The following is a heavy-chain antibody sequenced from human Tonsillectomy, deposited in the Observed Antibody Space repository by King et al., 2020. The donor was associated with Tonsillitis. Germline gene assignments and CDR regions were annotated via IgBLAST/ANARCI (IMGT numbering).Heavy chain of an antibody. Sequence: QLVQSGAEVKKPGASVKVSCKASGYTFTNYGISWVRQAPGQGLEWMGWISAYNGNTNSAQKLQGRVTMTTDTSTSTAYMEVRSLRSDDTAVYYCARDLAPNIVVVTAIPGDYWGQGTLVTVSS. J-gene: IGHJ4*02. V-gene: IGHV1-18*01. CDR3: ARDLAPNIVVVTAIPGDY. CDR1: GYTFTNYG. CDR2: ISAYNGNT. D-gene: IGHD2-21*02.